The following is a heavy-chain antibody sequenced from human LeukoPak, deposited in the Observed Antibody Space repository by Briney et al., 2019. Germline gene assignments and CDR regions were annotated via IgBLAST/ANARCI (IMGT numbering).Heavy chain of an antibody. D-gene: IGHD3-22*01. J-gene: IGHJ4*02. Sequence: GGSLRLSCAAFGFIFDDYGMSWVRQAPGKGLEWVSGINWNGGSTGYADSVKGRFTISRDNAKNSLYLQMNSLRAEDTALYYCARADYDSSGYYGYWGQGTLVTVSS. CDR2: INWNGGST. V-gene: IGHV3-20*04. CDR3: ARADYDSSGYYGY. CDR1: GFIFDDYG.